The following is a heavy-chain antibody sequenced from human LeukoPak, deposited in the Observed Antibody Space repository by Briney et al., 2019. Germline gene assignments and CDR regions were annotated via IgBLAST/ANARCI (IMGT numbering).Heavy chain of an antibody. J-gene: IGHJ6*03. D-gene: IGHD1-26*01. CDR3: AKAGAEHYNYYMDV. V-gene: IGHV3-23*01. Sequence: PGGSVRLSCAASGFTFSSYAISWVRQAPGKGLECVSGISGSSGVTYYADSVKGRFNISRDNSKNALYLQMNSLRAEDTAVYYCAKAGAEHYNYYMDVWGKGTTVTASS. CDR1: GFTFSSYA. CDR2: ISGSSGVT.